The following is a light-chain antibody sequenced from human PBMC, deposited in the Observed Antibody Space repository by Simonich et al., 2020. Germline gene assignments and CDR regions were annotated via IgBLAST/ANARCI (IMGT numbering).Light chain of an antibody. Sequence: DIVMTQSPDSLAVSLGERATINCKSSQSVLYNSNNKNYLAWYQQKPGQPPKLLIYWASTRESGVPDRFSGSGSGTDFTRTISSLQAEDVAVYYCQQYYSTPWTFGQVTKVEIK. J-gene: IGKJ1*01. CDR1: QSVLYNSNNKNY. CDR3: QQYYSTPWT. V-gene: IGKV4-1*01. CDR2: WAS.